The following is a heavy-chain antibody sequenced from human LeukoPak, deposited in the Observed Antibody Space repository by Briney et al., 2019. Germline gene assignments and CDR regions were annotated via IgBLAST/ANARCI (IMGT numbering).Heavy chain of an antibody. CDR3: ARLRGVDY. V-gene: IGHV1-2*02. Sequence: ASVKVSCKPSGYTFTGYYIHWVRQAPGQGLEWMGWINPNSGGTNYAQKFQDRVTMTRDTSISTAYMEVSRLTSDDTAVYYCARLRGVDYWGQGTLVTVSS. CDR2: INPNSGGT. D-gene: IGHD5-24*01. CDR1: GYTFTGYY. J-gene: IGHJ4*01.